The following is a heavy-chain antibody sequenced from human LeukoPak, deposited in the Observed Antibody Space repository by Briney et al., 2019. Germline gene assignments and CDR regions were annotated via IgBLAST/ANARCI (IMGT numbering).Heavy chain of an antibody. CDR2: IGTAGDT. CDR1: GFTFTTYA. J-gene: IGHJ6*02. Sequence: GGSLRLSCAASGFTFTTYAMSWVRQAPGRGLEWVSAIGTAGDTYYPGSVKGRFTISRENAKNSLYLQMNSLRAGDTAVYYCARGQRHYGMDVWGQGTTVTVSS. V-gene: IGHV3-13*01. CDR3: ARGQRHYGMDV.